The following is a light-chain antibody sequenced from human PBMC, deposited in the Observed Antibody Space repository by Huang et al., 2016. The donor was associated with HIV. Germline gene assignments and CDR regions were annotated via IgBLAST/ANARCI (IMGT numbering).Light chain of an antibody. Sequence: IQLTQSPTSRSASVGDRVTIACRASQVIWTYLNWFQQKPGRAPKLLSSDLSSLHAGIPSRFIGSGAGTEFTLTIRGLQFDDFATYFCQQSYSALITFGQGTRLEIK. CDR2: DLS. CDR1: QVIWTY. CDR3: QQSYSALIT. V-gene: IGKV1-39*01. J-gene: IGKJ5*01.